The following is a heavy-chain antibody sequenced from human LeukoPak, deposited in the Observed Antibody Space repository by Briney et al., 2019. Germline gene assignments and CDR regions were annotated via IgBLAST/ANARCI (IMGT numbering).Heavy chain of an antibody. V-gene: IGHV3-30*02. CDR3: AKDPGTATRGFHMDV. Sequence: PGGSLRLSCAASGFTFSNYDMHWGRQSPGKGLEWLSLIWSDGKIEQYAASVEGRITISRDNSKNTVYLQMNSLRGEDTAVYYCAKDPGTATRGFHMDVWGKGTRVTVSS. D-gene: IGHD6-13*01. CDR2: IWSDGKIE. J-gene: IGHJ6*03. CDR1: GFTFSNYD.